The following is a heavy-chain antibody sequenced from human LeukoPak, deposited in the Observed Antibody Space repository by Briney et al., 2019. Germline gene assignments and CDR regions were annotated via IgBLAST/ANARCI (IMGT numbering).Heavy chain of an antibody. CDR2: INQDGSEK. Sequence: GGSLRLSCAASGFTFSSYAMSWVRQAPGKGLEWVANINQDGSEKYYVDSVKGRFTISRDNAKNSLYLQMNSLRAEDTAVYYCARYPGGYCSGGSCYSGYYYYYMDVWGKGTTVTISS. CDR1: GFTFSSYA. D-gene: IGHD2-15*01. J-gene: IGHJ6*03. CDR3: ARYPGGYCSGGSCYSGYYYYYMDV. V-gene: IGHV3-7*01.